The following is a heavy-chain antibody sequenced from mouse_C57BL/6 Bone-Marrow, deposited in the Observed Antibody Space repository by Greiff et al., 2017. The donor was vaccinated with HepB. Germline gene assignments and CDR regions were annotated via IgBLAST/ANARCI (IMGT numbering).Heavy chain of an antibody. CDR1: GFNIKDDY. J-gene: IGHJ2*01. CDR2: IDPENGDT. Sequence: EVQLQQSGAELVRPGASVKLSCTASGFNIKDDYMHWVKQRPEQGLEWIGWIDPENGDTEYASKFQGKATITADTSSNTAYRQLSSLTSEDTAVYYCTTSQFDYWGQGTTLTVSS. V-gene: IGHV14-4*01. CDR3: TTSQFDY.